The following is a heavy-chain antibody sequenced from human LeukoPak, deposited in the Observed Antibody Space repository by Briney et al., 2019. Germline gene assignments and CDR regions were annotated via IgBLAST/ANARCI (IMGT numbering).Heavy chain of an antibody. CDR2: LSAHIGDT. D-gene: IGHD2-2*03. J-gene: IGHJ5*02. V-gene: IGHV1-18*01. CDR3: ARDNVGSFDP. CDR1: GYSFTTFG. Sequence: ASVKVSCKPSGYSFTTFGITWVRQAPGQGLEWMAWLSAHIGDTNYSQKFQGRVTVTSDTSTSTAYMELSSLRSEDTAVYYCARDNVGSFDPWGQGTLVTVSS.